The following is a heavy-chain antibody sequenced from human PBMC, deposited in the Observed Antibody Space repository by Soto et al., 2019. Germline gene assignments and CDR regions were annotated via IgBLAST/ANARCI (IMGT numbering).Heavy chain of an antibody. CDR1: GFTFSSYG. Sequence: QVQLVESGGGVVQPGRSLRLSCAESGFTFSSYGMHWVRQAPGKGLEWVAVIWYDGSNKYYADSVKGRFTISRDNSKNTLYLQMNSLRAEDTAVYYCARDRSNDDGGNSGRDYWGQGSLVAVSS. J-gene: IGHJ4*02. D-gene: IGHD4-17*01. CDR3: ARDRSNDDGGNSGRDY. CDR2: IWYDGSNK. V-gene: IGHV3-33*01.